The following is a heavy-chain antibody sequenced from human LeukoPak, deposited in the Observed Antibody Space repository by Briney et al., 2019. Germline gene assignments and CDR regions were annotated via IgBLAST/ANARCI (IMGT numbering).Heavy chain of an antibody. CDR1: GFTFSTYS. CDR3: ARDLGFGELPVNWFDP. Sequence: GGSLRLSCAASGFTFSTYSMNWVRQAPGKGLEWVSSISSSSSYIYYADSVKGRFTISRDNAKNSLYLQMNSLRAEDTAVYYCARDLGFGELPVNWFDPWGQGTLVTVSS. V-gene: IGHV3-21*01. J-gene: IGHJ5*02. CDR2: ISSSSSYI. D-gene: IGHD3-10*01.